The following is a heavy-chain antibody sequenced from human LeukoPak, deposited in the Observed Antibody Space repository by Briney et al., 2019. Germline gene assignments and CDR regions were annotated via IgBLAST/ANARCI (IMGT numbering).Heavy chain of an antibody. CDR1: GGSISSYY. J-gene: IGHJ6*02. V-gene: IGHV4-59*01. D-gene: IGHD3-10*01. Sequence: PSETLSLTCTVSGGSISSYYWSWIRQPPGKGLEWIGYIYYSGSTNYNPSLKSRVTISVDTSKNQFSLKLSSVTAADTAVYYCAGGGTYGSGSYYYYYGMDVWGQGTTVTVSS. CDR2: IYYSGST. CDR3: AGGGTYGSGSYYYYYGMDV.